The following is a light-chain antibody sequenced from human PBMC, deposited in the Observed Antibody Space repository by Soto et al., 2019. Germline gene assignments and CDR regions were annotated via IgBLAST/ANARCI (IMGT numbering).Light chain of an antibody. J-gene: IGKJ4*01. CDR2: AAS. CDR3: QQSYSTASLT. Sequence: DIQMTQSPSSLSASVGDRVTITCRASQSISSYLNWYQQKPGQAPKLLIYAASSLQSGVPSRFSGSGSWTDFTLTISSLQPEDFATYYCQQSYSTASLTFGGGTKVEIK. V-gene: IGKV1-39*01. CDR1: QSISSY.